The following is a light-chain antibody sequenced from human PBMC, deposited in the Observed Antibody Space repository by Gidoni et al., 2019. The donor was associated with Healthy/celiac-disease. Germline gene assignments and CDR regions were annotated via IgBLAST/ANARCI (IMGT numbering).Light chain of an antibody. Sequence: QSALTQPASVSGSPGQSITISCTGTSNDVGGYNYVSCYQQHPGKAPKLMIYEVSNRPSGVSNRFSGSKSGNTASLTISGLQAEDEADYYCSSYTSSSTLVFGTGTKVTVL. CDR3: SSYTSSSTLV. CDR2: EVS. J-gene: IGLJ1*01. V-gene: IGLV2-14*01. CDR1: SNDVGGYNY.